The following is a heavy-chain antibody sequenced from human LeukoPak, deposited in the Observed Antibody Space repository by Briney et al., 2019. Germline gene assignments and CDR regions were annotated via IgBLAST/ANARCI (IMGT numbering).Heavy chain of an antibody. V-gene: IGHV3-66*01. CDR3: ARDGLIAAAQSRRYYYGMDV. D-gene: IGHD6-13*01. CDR2: IYSGGST. Sequence: GGSLRLSCAASGFTVSSNYMSWVRQAPGKGLEWVSVIYSGGSTYYADSVKGRFTISRGNSKNTLYLQMNSLRAEDTAVYYCARDGLIAAAQSRRYYYGMDVWGQGTTVTVSS. J-gene: IGHJ6*02. CDR1: GFTVSSNY.